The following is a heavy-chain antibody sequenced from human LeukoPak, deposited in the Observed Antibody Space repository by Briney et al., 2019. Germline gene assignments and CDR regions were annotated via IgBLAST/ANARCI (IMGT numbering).Heavy chain of an antibody. CDR2: IHYSGST. CDR1: GGSISDYY. CDR3: ARLCVDTAMVTYAFDI. Sequence: SETLSLTCTVSGGSISDYYWSWIRQPPGKGLEWIGYIHYSGSTNYNPSLKSRVTISLDTSKNQFSLRLTSVTAADTAVYYCARLCVDTAMVTYAFDIWGQGTMLTVSS. D-gene: IGHD5-18*01. V-gene: IGHV4-59*12. J-gene: IGHJ3*02.